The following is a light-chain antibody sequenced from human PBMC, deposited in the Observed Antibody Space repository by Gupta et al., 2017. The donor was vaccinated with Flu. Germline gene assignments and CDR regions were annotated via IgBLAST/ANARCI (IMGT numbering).Light chain of an antibody. CDR1: SNGKCHI. V-gene: IGLV1-40*01. CDR3: QSYDTSLTYSMV. J-gene: IGLJ3*02. Sequence: SNGKCHIVRQYQQPPRTAPKLLNYESTRRPSGVPDRFSPSTSGTSASLAIPGLLAEDAADYYGQSYDTSLTYSMVFGGGTKLTVL. CDR2: EST.